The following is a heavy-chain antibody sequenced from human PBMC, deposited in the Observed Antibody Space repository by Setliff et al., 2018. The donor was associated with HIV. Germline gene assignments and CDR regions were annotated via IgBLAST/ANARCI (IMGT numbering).Heavy chain of an antibody. J-gene: IGHJ4*02. CDR2: IVPIFGTT. V-gene: IGHV1-69*13. CDR1: GGTFRKYS. Sequence: GASVKVSCKVSGGTFRKYSMNWVRQAPGQGLEWMGGIVPIFGTTKYAQKFQGRVTITADESTSTVYMALSSLTSDDMAVYYCARGWHSTSPNSYFDYWGQGSLVTVSS. D-gene: IGHD6-6*01. CDR3: ARGWHSTSPNSYFDY.